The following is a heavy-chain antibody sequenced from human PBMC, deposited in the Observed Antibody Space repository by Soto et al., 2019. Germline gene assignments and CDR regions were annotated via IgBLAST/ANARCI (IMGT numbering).Heavy chain of an antibody. J-gene: IGHJ4*02. Sequence: GGSLRLSCAASGFTFSNSAMTWVRQAPAKGLEWVSTIRDSDSGGSTFYADSVKGRFTISRDDSKNTLYLQMSSLRAEDTAMHYCAKVRVGIDVDFDYWGQGALVTVSS. CDR3: AKVRVGIDVDFDY. CDR2: IRDSDSGGST. CDR1: GFTFSNSA. D-gene: IGHD2-21*01. V-gene: IGHV3-23*01.